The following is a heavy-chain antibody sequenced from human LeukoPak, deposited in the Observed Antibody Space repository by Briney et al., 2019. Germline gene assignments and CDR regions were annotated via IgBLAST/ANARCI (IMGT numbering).Heavy chain of an antibody. CDR1: GFTFSSYA. V-gene: IGHV3-23*01. J-gene: IGHJ4*02. CDR2: ISGSGGST. D-gene: IGHD4-17*01. CDR3: AKGETTVTYFDY. Sequence: GGSLRLSCAASGFTFSSYAMSWVRQAPGKGLEWVSAISGSGGSTYYADSVKGRFTISRDNSKNTMYLQMNSLRAEHTAVYYCAKGETTVTYFDYWGQGTLVTVSS.